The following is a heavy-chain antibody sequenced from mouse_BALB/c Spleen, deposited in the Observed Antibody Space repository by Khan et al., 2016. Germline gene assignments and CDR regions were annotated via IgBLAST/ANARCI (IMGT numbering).Heavy chain of an antibody. CDR3: GRGNYVPGSLDY. J-gene: IGHJ2*01. CDR2: INPETSTI. Sequence: EVQLQESGGGLVQPGGSLKLSCEASGFDFSRYWMSWVRQAPGKGLEWMGEINPETSTIDYAPSLKDKVIISRDNAKNTLYLQLSKVRSEDTALYYCGRGNYVPGSLDYWGQGTTLTVSS. D-gene: IGHD2-1*01. V-gene: IGHV4-1*02. CDR1: GFDFSRYW.